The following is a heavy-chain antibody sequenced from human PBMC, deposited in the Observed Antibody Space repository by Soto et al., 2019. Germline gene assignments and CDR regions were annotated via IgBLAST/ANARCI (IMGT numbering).Heavy chain of an antibody. D-gene: IGHD1-26*01. V-gene: IGHV1-69*06. Sequence: TVKASCPSSGGTLSSHAISWVRQAPGQGLEWMGRIIPIFGTANYAQKFQGRVTITADKSTSTAYMELSSLRSEDTAVYYCARGGSSTGLYDDWAQGSPVTVSS. CDR3: ARGGSSTGLYDD. CDR2: IIPIFGTA. J-gene: IGHJ1*01. CDR1: GGTLSSHA.